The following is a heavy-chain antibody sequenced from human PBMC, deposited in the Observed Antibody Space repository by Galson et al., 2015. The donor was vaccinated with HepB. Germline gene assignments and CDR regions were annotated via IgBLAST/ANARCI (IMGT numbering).Heavy chain of an antibody. CDR2: IRYDGSNK. CDR3: AKDWGTLGYSYGHVGY. Sequence: SLRLSCAASGFTFSSYGMHWVRQAPGKGLEWVAFIRYDGSNKYYADSVKGRFTISRDNSKNTLCLQMNSLRAEDTAVYYCAKDWGTLGYSYGHVGYWGQGTLVTVSS. D-gene: IGHD5-18*01. V-gene: IGHV3-30*02. CDR1: GFTFSSYG. J-gene: IGHJ4*02.